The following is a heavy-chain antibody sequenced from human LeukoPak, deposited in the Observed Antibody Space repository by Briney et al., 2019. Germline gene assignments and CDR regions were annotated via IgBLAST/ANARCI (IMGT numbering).Heavy chain of an antibody. CDR2: IRQDGSEK. CDR3: ARGWSKFDY. Sequence: PGGSLRLSCAASGFTCSSYWMTWVRQAPGKGLEWVANIRQDGSEKHYVDSVKGRFTISRDNAKNSLYLQMNSLRAEDTAVYYCARGWSKFDYWGQGTLVTVSS. D-gene: IGHD2-8*02. V-gene: IGHV3-7*03. CDR1: GFTCSSYW. J-gene: IGHJ4*02.